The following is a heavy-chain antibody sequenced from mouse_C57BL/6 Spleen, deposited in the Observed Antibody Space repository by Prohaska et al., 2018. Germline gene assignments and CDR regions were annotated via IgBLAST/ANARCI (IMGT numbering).Heavy chain of an antibody. D-gene: IGHD6-1*01. CDR1: GYTFTSYW. V-gene: IGHV1-69*01. CDR2: IDPSESYT. Sequence: QVQLQQPGAELVMPGASVKLSCKASGYTFTSYWMHWVKQRPGQGLEWIGEIDPSESYTNYNQKCKGKATLTVDKSSSTAYMQLSSLSLEDPAVHYCTPLPRHVMDYSRYGTSVTV. J-gene: IGHJ4*01. CDR3: TPLPRHVMDY.